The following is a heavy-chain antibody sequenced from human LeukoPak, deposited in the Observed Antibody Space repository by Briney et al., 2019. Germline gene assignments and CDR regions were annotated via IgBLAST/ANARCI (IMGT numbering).Heavy chain of an antibody. CDR2: INHSGST. CDR3: ARLKMGAYFDL. CDR1: GGSFSGYY. D-gene: IGHD3-16*01. J-gene: IGHJ2*01. Sequence: TSETLSLTCAVYGGSFSGYYWSWIRQPPGKGLEWIGEINHSGSTNYNPSLKSRVTISVDTSKNQFSLKLRSVTAADTAVYYCARLKMGAYFDLWGRGTLVTVSS. V-gene: IGHV4-34*01.